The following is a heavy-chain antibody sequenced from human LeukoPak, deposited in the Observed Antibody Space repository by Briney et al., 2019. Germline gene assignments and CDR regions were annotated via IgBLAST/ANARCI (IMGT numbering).Heavy chain of an antibody. CDR3: ARGADRHPPYYFDY. Sequence: GGSLRLSCAASGFTFSSYAMHWVRQAPGKGLEWVAVISYDGSNKYYADSVKGRFTISGDNSKNTLYLQMNSLRAEDTAVYYCARGADRHPPYYFDYWGQGTLVTVSS. CDR2: ISYDGSNK. CDR1: GFTFSSYA. V-gene: IGHV3-30-3*01. J-gene: IGHJ4*02.